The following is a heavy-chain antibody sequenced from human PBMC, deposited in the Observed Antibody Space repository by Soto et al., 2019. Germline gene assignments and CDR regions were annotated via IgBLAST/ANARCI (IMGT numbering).Heavy chain of an antibody. V-gene: IGHV1-18*04. CDR1: GYTFASSG. D-gene: IGHD3-10*01. Sequence: QVQLVQSGAEVKKPGASVKVSCKTSGYTFASSGISWVRQAPGQGLEWMGWISAYKRNTNYAQKLQGRLTMTTDSSTSTACMELRSLRSDDTAVYYCARVYGSGTQSAFFFDYWGQGTLVTVSS. CDR2: ISAYKRNT. CDR3: ARVYGSGTQSAFFFDY. J-gene: IGHJ4*02.